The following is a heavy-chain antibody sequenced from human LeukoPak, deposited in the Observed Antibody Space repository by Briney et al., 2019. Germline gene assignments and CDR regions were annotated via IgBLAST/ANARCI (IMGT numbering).Heavy chain of an antibody. CDR1: GVSMSSGAFY. V-gene: IGHV4-30-4*08. Sequence: SETLSLTCTVSGVSMSSGAFYWSSIRQHRGKGLEWIGNIYYSGSTYYNPSLKSRVTISVDRSKNPFSLKFTSVTAADTAVYYCARAFPFDDYGDPDAFDIWGQGTMVTVSS. CDR2: IYYSGST. J-gene: IGHJ3*02. D-gene: IGHD4-17*01. CDR3: ARAFPFDDYGDPDAFDI.